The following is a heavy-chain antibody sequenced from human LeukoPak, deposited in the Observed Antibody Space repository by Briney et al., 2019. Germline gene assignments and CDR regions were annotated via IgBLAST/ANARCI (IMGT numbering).Heavy chain of an antibody. CDR3: ARDDWFGDYYYYMDV. D-gene: IGHD3-9*01. Sequence: GGSLRLSCIVSGFTVSSNSMSWVRQAPGKGLEWVSFIYSDNTHYSDSVKGRFTISRDNSKNTLYLQMNSLRAEDTAVYCCARDDWFGDYYYYMDVWGKGTTVTISS. CDR2: IYSDNT. CDR1: GFTVSSNS. V-gene: IGHV3-53*01. J-gene: IGHJ6*03.